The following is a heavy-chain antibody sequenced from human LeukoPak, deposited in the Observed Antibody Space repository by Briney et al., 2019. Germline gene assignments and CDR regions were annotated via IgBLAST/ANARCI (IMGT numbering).Heavy chain of an antibody. Sequence: PGRSLRLSCAASEFTFSSYSLHWVRQAPGKGLEWVAFISYDGRHKYYADSVKGRFTISRDNSKNTLYLQMSSLRAEDTAMYYCATGRHYDTSGYYSLLFDYWGQGTLVTVSS. CDR2: ISYDGRHK. D-gene: IGHD3-22*01. V-gene: IGHV3-30*04. CDR3: ATGRHYDTSGYYSLLFDY. CDR1: EFTFSSYS. J-gene: IGHJ4*02.